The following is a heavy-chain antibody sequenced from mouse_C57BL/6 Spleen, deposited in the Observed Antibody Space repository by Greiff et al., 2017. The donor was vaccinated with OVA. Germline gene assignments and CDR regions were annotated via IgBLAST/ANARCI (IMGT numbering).Heavy chain of an antibody. CDR1: GYAFSSSW. CDR3: ARSEEASFDY. D-gene: IGHD6-1*01. CDR2: IYPGDGDT. Sequence: VQLQQSGPELVKPGASVKISCKASGYAFSSSWMNWVKQRPGKGLEWIGRIYPGDGDTNYNGKFKGKATLTADKSSSTAYMQLSSLTSEDSAVYFCARSEEASFDYWGQGTTLTVSS. J-gene: IGHJ2*01. V-gene: IGHV1-82*01.